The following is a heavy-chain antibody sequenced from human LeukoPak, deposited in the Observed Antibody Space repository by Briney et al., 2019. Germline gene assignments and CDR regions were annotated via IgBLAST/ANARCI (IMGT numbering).Heavy chain of an antibody. J-gene: IGHJ4*02. CDR1: GFSVSSNY. Sequence: GGSLRLSCAASGFSVSSNYMSWVRQAPGKGLEWVSGISWNNNNMDYADSVKGRFTISRDNAKNSLYLQMNSLRTEDTAFYFCAKDIGCSGGTCYFPNYFDYWGQGTLVTVSS. D-gene: IGHD2-15*01. CDR2: ISWNNNNM. V-gene: IGHV3-9*01. CDR3: AKDIGCSGGTCYFPNYFDY.